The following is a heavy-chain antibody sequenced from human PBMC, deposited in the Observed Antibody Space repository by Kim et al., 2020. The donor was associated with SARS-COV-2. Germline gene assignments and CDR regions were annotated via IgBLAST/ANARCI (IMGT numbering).Heavy chain of an antibody. V-gene: IGHV1-18*01. CDR3: ARDASGFAVAGKGDY. J-gene: IGHJ4*02. CDR1: GYTFTSYG. D-gene: IGHD6-19*01. Sequence: ASVKVSCKASGYTFTSYGISWVRQAPGQGLEWMGWISAYNGNTNYAQKLQGRVTMTTDTSTSTAYMELRSLRSDDTAVYYCARDASGFAVAGKGDYWGQGTLVTVSS. CDR2: ISAYNGNT.